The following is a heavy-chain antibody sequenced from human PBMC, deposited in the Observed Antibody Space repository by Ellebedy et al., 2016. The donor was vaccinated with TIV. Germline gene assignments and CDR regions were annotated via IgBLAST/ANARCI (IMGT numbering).Heavy chain of an antibody. CDR1: GGSVSSGGYY. CDR3: AREVVIRGLNYYRYGMDV. D-gene: IGHD3-10*01. J-gene: IGHJ6*02. V-gene: IGHV4-61*08. CDR2: INYSGST. Sequence: SETLSLXCTVSGGSVSSGGYYWSWIRQPPGKGLEWIGYINYSGSTNYSPSLKSRVTISVDTSKNQFSLKVRSVTAADTAMYYCAREVVIRGLNYYRYGMDVWGQGTTVTVSS.